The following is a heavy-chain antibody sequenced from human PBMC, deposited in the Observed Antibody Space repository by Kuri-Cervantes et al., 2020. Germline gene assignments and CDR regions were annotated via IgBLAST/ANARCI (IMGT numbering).Heavy chain of an antibody. CDR3: ARDPGYSSGWWGYFDY. CDR1: GGSISSRGHY. Sequence: SETLSLTCNVSGGSISSRGHYWGWIRQSPGMGLEWIGTLYDNGGTYYNPSLKSRVAISVDTSKNQFSLKLNSVTAADTAVYYCARDPGYSSGWWGYFDYWGQGTLVTVSS. V-gene: IGHV4-39*02. J-gene: IGHJ4*02. D-gene: IGHD6-19*01. CDR2: LYDNGGT.